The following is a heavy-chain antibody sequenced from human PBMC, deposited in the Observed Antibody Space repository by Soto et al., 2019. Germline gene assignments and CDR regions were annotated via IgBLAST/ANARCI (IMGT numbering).Heavy chain of an antibody. CDR2: LRSSGSST. CDR1: GFTFISYA. J-gene: IGHJ4*02. CDR3: ARSGSIDS. V-gene: IGHV3-23*01. Sequence: PGGSLRLSCAASGFTFISYAMNWVLQAPGKGLEWVSGLRSSGSSTYYADSVKGRFTISRDNAKNTVYLQMNSLRPEDTAVYYCARSGSIDSWGRGTRVTVSS.